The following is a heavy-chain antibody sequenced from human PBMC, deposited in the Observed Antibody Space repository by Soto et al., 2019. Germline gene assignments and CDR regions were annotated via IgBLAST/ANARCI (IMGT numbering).Heavy chain of an antibody. CDR3: AKGSSAMPEGNYFDP. J-gene: IGHJ5*02. CDR1: GFTVNSNY. D-gene: IGHD2-2*01. V-gene: IGHV3-23*01. CDR2: ITGGGIST. Sequence: GGTLRPSCSACGFTVNSNYMSGVRQAPGKGLEWVSGITGGGISTYFADFAKGRFTISRDNSKNTLYLQMNSLRAEDTAVYYCAKGSSAMPEGNYFDPWGQGTLVTVSS.